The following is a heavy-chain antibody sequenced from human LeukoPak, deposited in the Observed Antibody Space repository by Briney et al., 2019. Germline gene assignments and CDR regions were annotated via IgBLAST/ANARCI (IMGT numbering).Heavy chain of an antibody. J-gene: IGHJ5*02. V-gene: IGHV4-39*01. Sequence: PSETLSLTCTVSGGSISSSRYYWGWIRQPPGKGLEGYGSIYYSGSTYYNPSLKSRVTISVDTSKNQFSLKLSSVTAADTAVYYCARHALRIAVAENWFDPWGQGTLVTVSS. D-gene: IGHD6-19*01. CDR1: GGSISSSRYY. CDR3: ARHALRIAVAENWFDP. CDR2: IYYSGST.